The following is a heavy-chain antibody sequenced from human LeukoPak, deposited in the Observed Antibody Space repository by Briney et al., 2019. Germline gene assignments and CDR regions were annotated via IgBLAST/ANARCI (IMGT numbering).Heavy chain of an antibody. CDR1: GYTFTSNG. J-gene: IGHJ4*02. V-gene: IGHV1-18*01. D-gene: IGHD3-9*01. CDR3: ARSFARDYDILTGYYIGDY. CDR2: FSAYDGNT. Sequence: ASVKVSCKASGYTFTSNGITWVRQAPGQGLEWMGWFSAYDGNTNSAQKLQGRLTMTTDTSTSTAYMELRSLRSDDTAVYYCARSFARDYDILTGYYIGDYWGQGTLITVSS.